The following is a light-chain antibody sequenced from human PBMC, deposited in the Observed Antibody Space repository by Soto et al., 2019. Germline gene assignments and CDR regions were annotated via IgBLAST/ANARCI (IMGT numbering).Light chain of an antibody. CDR3: SSKNSRRTPFV. V-gene: IGLV2-14*01. CDR2: EVN. J-gene: IGLJ1*01. Sequence: QSALTQPASVSGSPGQSITISCTGTSSDVGGYNYVSWYQQHPGNAPRLMIYEVNNRPSGVPNRFSGSKSGNTASLTISGLQAEDEADSYCSSKNSRRTPFVFGTGTKV. CDR1: SSDVGGYNY.